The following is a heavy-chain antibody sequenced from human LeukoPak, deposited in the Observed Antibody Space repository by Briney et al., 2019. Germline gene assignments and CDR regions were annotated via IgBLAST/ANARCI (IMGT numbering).Heavy chain of an antibody. D-gene: IGHD2-2*01. Sequence: SETLSLTCAVYGGSFSGYYWSWIRQPPGKGLEWIGEINHSGSTNYNPSLKSRVTISVDTSKNQFSLKLSSVTAADTAVNYCARGIVVVPAAMQNFDYWGQGTLVTVSS. V-gene: IGHV4-34*01. J-gene: IGHJ4*02. CDR1: GGSFSGYY. CDR2: INHSGST. CDR3: ARGIVVVPAAMQNFDY.